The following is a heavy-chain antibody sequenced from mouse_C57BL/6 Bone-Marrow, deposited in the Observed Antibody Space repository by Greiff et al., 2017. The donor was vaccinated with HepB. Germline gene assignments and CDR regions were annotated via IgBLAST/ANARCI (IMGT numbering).Heavy chain of an antibody. CDR3: ARSNYYGDY. CDR2: IYPGSGNT. CDR1: GYSFTSYY. Sequence: QVQLQQSGPELVKPGASVKISCKASGYSFTSYYIHWVKQRPGQGLEWIGWIYPGSGNTKYNEKFKGKATLTADTSASTAYMQLSSLTSEDSAVYYCARSNYYGDYWGQGTTLTVSS. J-gene: IGHJ2*01. V-gene: IGHV1-66*01.